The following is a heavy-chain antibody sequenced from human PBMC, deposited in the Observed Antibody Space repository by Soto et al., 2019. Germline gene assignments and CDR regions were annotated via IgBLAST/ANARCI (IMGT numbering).Heavy chain of an antibody. CDR2: ISSGSAYI. V-gene: IGHV3-21*06. CDR1: TFSMYS. CDR3: AREQGGSYDSWFDP. J-gene: IGHJ5*02. Sequence: EVQVVESGGGLVKPGGSLRLSCTFTFSMYSMNWVRQAPGKGLEWVASISSGSAYIKYAETVKGRFTISRDNAKNSLQLQMNSLRAEDTAIYHCAREQGGSYDSWFDPWGQGTLVTVSS. D-gene: IGHD1-26*01.